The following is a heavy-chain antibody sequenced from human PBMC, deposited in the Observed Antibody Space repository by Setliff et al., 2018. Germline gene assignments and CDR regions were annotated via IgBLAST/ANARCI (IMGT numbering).Heavy chain of an antibody. CDR3: ARSRGYKHDSSGYYYDHYYYYYMDV. CDR1: DGSLYSGNYY. V-gene: IGHV4-61*09. J-gene: IGHJ6*03. D-gene: IGHD3-22*01. Sequence: PSETLSLTCTVSDGSLYSGNYYWTWIRQPAGKGLEWIGHISPSGSTTYNPSLKSRVTISFNTSKNQSSLKLSSVTAADTAVYYCARSRGYKHDSSGYYYDHYYYYYMDVWGKGTPVTVSS. CDR2: ISPSGST.